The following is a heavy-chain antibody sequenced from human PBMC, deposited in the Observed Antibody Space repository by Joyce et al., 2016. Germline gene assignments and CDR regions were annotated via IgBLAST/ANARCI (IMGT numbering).Heavy chain of an antibody. CDR1: GVSVSTNY. D-gene: IGHD1-26*01. CDR3: AGQSGTYGSWWNY. Sequence: EVQLVESGGGLVQPGGSLRLSCVASGVSVSTNYVTWVRQGPGKGLQWVSVIYSGGTTLYADSVKGRFTISKDNSKNTVFLQMNSLRPEDTAVYYCAGQSGTYGSWWNYWGQGTLVSVSS. V-gene: IGHV3-66*04. J-gene: IGHJ4*02. CDR2: IYSGGTT.